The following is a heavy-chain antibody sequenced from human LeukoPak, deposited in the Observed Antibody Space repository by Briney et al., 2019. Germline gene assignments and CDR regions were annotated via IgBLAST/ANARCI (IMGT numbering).Heavy chain of an antibody. D-gene: IGHD3-10*01. J-gene: IGHJ6*03. V-gene: IGHV3-74*01. CDR3: ARGGYGHNMDV. CDR1: GFMFSNYY. Sequence: PGGSLRLSCVGAGFMFSNYYMYWVRHAPGKGRVWVSRIKNAGIDTIYADSVEGRFTVSRDNAKNTVYLQMSSLRAEDTAVYYCARGGYGHNMDVWGEGTTVTVSS. CDR2: IKNAGIDT.